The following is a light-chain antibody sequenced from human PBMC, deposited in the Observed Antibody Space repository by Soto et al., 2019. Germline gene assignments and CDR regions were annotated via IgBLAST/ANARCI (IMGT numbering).Light chain of an antibody. CDR3: QQYKTYTYT. J-gene: IGKJ2*01. CDR1: QSIDRW. CDR2: RAS. Sequence: DIQMTQSPSTLSASVGDRVTITYRASQSIDRWLAWYQQKPGKAPKLLIYRASSLESGVPSRFSGSGSGTELTLTISSLQPDDFTTYYCQQYKTYTYTFAQGTKLEIK. V-gene: IGKV1-5*03.